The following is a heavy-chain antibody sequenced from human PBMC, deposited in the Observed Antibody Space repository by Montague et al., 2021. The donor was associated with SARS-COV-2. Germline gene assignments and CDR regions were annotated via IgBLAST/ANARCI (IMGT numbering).Heavy chain of an antibody. CDR1: GASTITNNHC. Sequence: SETLSLTCTFSGASTITNNHCWGWVRQPPGKGLEWIGGIYHDGTTNSNPSLKSRLTISVDTSKNQFSLKLSSVTAADTAVYYCARFTFTVSGSYYIFDYWGQGTLVTVSS. CDR2: IYHDGTT. J-gene: IGHJ4*02. CDR3: ARFTFTVSGSYYIFDY. V-gene: IGHV4-39*07. D-gene: IGHD1-26*01.